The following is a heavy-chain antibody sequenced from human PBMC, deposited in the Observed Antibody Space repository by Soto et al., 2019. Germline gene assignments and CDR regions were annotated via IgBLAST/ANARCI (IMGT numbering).Heavy chain of an antibody. CDR3: AKDLIVATPYYFDY. J-gene: IGHJ4*02. V-gene: IGHV3-23*01. Sequence: EVQLLESGGGLVQPGGSLRLSCAASGFTFSSYAMSWVRQAPGKGLEWVSGISGSGGSTYYADSVKGRFTISRDNSKSTLYLQMDSLRAEDTAVYYCAKDLIVATPYYFDYWGQGTLVTVSS. D-gene: IGHD5-12*01. CDR2: ISGSGGST. CDR1: GFTFSSYA.